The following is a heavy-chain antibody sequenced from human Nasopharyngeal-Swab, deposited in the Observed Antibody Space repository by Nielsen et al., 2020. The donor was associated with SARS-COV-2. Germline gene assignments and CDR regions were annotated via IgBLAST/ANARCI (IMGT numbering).Heavy chain of an antibody. CDR1: GFTFDDYA. D-gene: IGHD1-26*01. Sequence: LSLTCAASGFTFDDYAMHWVRQAPGKGLEWVSGISWNSGTIGYADSVKGRFTISRDNAKNSLYLQMNSLRAEDTALYYCAKDKGRTYWYFDLWGRGTLVTVSS. J-gene: IGHJ2*01. CDR3: AKDKGRTYWYFDL. V-gene: IGHV3-9*01. CDR2: ISWNSGTI.